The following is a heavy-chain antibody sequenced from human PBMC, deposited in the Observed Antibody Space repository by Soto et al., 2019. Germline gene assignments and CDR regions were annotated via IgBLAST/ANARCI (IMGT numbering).Heavy chain of an antibody. D-gene: IGHD4-17*01. CDR1: GFTFSSSW. CDR3: ARDPTTVVTISYWYFDL. V-gene: IGHV3-7*01. CDR2: INQDGSNK. Sequence: PGGSLRLSCAASGFTFSSSWMSWVRQAPGEGLEWVAHINQDGSNKYYADSVKGRFTISRDNSKNTLYLQMNSLRAEDTAVYYCARDPTTVVTISYWYFDLWGRGTLVTVSS. J-gene: IGHJ2*01.